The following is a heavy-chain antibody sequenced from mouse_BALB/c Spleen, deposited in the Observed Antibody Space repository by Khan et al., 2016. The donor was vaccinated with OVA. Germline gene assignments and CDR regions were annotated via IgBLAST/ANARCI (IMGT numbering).Heavy chain of an antibody. Sequence: EVQLQESGPGLVKPSQSLSLTCTVTGYSITSGYAWNWIRQFPGNKLEWMGYISYSGVTSYTPSLKSRISITRATSKKQFFLLLTSVTTEDTATDYCARGNYYGYYFDYGRQGTIRTVSS. CDR1: GYSITSGYA. V-gene: IGHV3-2*02. J-gene: IGHJ2*01. D-gene: IGHD1-1*01. CDR3: ARGNYYGYYFDY. CDR2: ISYSGVT.